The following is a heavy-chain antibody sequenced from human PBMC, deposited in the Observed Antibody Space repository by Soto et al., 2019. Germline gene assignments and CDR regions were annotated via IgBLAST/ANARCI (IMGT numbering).Heavy chain of an antibody. CDR2: IYHSGST. Sequence: SETRSLTYGGSAGSTSRGANPWSRLRQQPGKGLEWIGYIYHSGSTYYNPSLKSRVTISVDRSKNQFSLKLSSVTAADTAVYSRATVLDYSGQVPLLIVS. CDR3: ATVLDY. V-gene: IGHV4-30-2*01. J-gene: IGHJ4*02. CDR1: AGSTSRGANP. D-gene: IGHD1-26*01.